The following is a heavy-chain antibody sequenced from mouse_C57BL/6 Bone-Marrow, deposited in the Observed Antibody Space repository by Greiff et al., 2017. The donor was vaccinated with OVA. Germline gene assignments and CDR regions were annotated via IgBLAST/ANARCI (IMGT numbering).Heavy chain of an antibody. CDR1: GYTFTSYW. V-gene: IGHV1-50*01. CDR3: ARERVALYDGDSTLYFDY. Sequence: QVQLQQPGAELVKPGASVKLSCKASGYTFTSYWMQWVKQRPGQGLEWIGEIDPSDSYTNYTQKFKGKATLTVDTSSSPAYMRSSSLTPEDSAVYYCARERVALYDGDSTLYFDYWGQGTTLTVSS. D-gene: IGHD2-3*01. J-gene: IGHJ2*01. CDR2: IDPSDSYT.